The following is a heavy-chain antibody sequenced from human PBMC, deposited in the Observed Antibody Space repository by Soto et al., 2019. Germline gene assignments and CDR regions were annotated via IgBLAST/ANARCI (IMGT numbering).Heavy chain of an antibody. CDR1: GGSFSGYY. J-gene: IGHJ4*02. D-gene: IGHD3-10*01. CDR2: IHHSGST. Sequence: ETLSLTCAVYGGSFSGYYWTWIRQPPGKGLEWIGEIHHSGSTNYNPSLKSRVTISLDTSKNQFSLKLSSVTAADAAVYYCASYGRGTYYYGYYFHHWGQGTPVTVSS. CDR3: ASYGRGTYYYGYYFHH. V-gene: IGHV4-34*01.